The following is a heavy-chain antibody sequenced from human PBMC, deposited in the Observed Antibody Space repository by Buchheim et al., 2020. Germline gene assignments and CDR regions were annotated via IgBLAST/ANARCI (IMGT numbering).Heavy chain of an antibody. J-gene: IGHJ6*02. D-gene: IGHD2-2*01. CDR1: GFTFSSYA. V-gene: IGHV3-21*01. Sequence: EVQLLESGGGLVQPGGSLRLSCAASGFTFSSYAMSWVRQAPGKGLEWVSSISSTSTYIYYADSVKGRFTISRDNAKNSLYLRMNSLRAEDTAVFYCARGYCSSTSCGMDVWGQGTT. CDR2: ISSTSTYI. CDR3: ARGYCSSTSCGMDV.